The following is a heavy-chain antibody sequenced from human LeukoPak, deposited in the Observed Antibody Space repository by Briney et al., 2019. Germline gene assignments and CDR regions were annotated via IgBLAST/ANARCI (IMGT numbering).Heavy chain of an antibody. CDR2: LHYSGSA. D-gene: IGHD5-24*01. CDR1: GGSISSNGHY. Sequence: PSETLSLTCTVSGGSISSNGHYWGWIRQPPGKGLEWIGSLHYSGSAYHNPSLKSRITISADTSKNQFSLKLSSVAAADTAVYYCARHRDGYNRPFDYWGQGTLVTVSS. CDR3: ARHRDGYNRPFDY. J-gene: IGHJ4*02. V-gene: IGHV4-39*01.